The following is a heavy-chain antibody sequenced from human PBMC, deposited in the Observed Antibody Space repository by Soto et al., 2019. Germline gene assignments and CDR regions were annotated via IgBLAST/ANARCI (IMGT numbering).Heavy chain of an antibody. CDR1: GFTFSSYS. V-gene: IGHV3-48*02. D-gene: IGHD3-22*01. Sequence: GGSLRLSCAASGFTFSSYSMNWVRQAPGKGLEWVSYISSSSSTIYYADSVKGRFTISRDNAKNSLYLQMNSLRDEDTAVYYCARSAGEFRGSGYYYAYYFDYWGQGTLVTVSS. CDR2: ISSSSSTI. J-gene: IGHJ4*02. CDR3: ARSAGEFRGSGYYYAYYFDY.